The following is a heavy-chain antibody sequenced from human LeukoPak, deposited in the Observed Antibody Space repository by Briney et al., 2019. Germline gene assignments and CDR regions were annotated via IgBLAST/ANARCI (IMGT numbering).Heavy chain of an antibody. Sequence: ASVKVSCKASGYTFIAYYMFWVRQAPGQGLEWMGWINPNSGATDHAQKFQGRVTMTRDTSINTSYMELTGLRSDDTAVYYCAREGLGELTLDYWGQGTLVTVSS. CDR3: AREGLGELTLDY. J-gene: IGHJ4*02. D-gene: IGHD3-16*01. CDR1: GYTFIAYY. V-gene: IGHV1-2*02. CDR2: INPNSGAT.